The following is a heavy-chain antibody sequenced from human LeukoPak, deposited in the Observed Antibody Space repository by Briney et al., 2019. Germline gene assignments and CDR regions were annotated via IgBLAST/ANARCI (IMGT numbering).Heavy chain of an antibody. Sequence: NPGGSLRLSCAASGFTFNSAYIGWVRQAPGKGLEWVGRINSEADGGATDYAAPVKGRFIISRDDSKNTLYLQMNSLNTEDTAVYYCTTRGSNDYPLHSDFYWGQGTLVTVSS. CDR3: TTRGSNDYPLHSDFY. D-gene: IGHD4-11*01. J-gene: IGHJ4*02. CDR2: INSEADGGAT. CDR1: GFTFNSAY. V-gene: IGHV3-15*01.